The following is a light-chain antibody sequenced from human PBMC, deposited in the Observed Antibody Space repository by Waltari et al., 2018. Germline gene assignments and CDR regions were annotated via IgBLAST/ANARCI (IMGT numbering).Light chain of an antibody. CDR1: QGILNS. Sequence: DIQMTQSPSSLSASVGDTVTITCRTSQGILNSLAWYQQKSGKAPKVLLSTASRLQSGVPSRFSGRGSGTLYTLTISGLQPEYFATYYCQQYFVFPYTFGQGTKLEI. J-gene: IGKJ2*01. CDR2: TAS. CDR3: QQYFVFPYT. V-gene: IGKV1-NL1*01.